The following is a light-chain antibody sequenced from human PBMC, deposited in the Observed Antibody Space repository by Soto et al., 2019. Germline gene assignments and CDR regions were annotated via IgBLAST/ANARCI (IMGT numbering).Light chain of an antibody. V-gene: IGLV2-14*01. CDR1: SSDIGAYNS. CDR3: SSRTTSNPYV. J-gene: IGLJ1*01. CDR2: EVS. Sequence: QSALTQPASVSGSPGQSITISCTGTSSDIGAYNSVSWYQQHPGKAPKLMIYEVSNRPSGVSNRFSASKSGNTASLTISGLQAEDEADYYCSSRTTSNPYVFGTATKLTVL.